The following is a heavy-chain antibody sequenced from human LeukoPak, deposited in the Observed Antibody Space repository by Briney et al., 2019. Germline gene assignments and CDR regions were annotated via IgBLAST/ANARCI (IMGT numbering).Heavy chain of an antibody. D-gene: IGHD5-24*01. J-gene: IGHJ4*02. CDR1: GFAFSSYA. CDR3: ARDRRTVEMATIWAY. Sequence: GRSLRLSCAASGFAFSSYAMHWVRQAPGKGLEWVAVISYDGSNKYYADSVKGRFTISRDNSKNTLYLQMNSLRAEDTAVYYCARDRRTVEMATIWAYWGQGTLVTVSS. CDR2: ISYDGSNK. V-gene: IGHV3-30*04.